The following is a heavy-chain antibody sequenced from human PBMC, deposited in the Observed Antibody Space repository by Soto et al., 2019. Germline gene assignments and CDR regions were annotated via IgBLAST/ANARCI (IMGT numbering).Heavy chain of an antibody. D-gene: IGHD5-12*01. Sequence: QVHLQESGPGLVKPSETLSLTCTVSGASVSNSNYYWSWIRQSPGKGLEFIGYICYSGSTNYNPSLKSRVTMSIDTSKNQFSLKLSSVTAADTAVYYCARTQHRGDGYNYWFDPWGQGTLVTVFS. J-gene: IGHJ5*02. CDR1: GASVSNSNYY. CDR2: ICYSGST. V-gene: IGHV4-61*01. CDR3: ARTQHRGDGYNYWFDP.